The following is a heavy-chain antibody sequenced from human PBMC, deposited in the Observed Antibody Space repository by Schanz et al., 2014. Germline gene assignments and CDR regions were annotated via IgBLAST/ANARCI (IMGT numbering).Heavy chain of an antibody. J-gene: IGHJ4*02. CDR3: ARPPHDSSGYYPFDY. D-gene: IGHD3-22*01. Sequence: EVQLVESGGGLVQPGGSLRLSCAASGFTLSNYAMSWVRQAPGKGLEWVSALSEGGGGTHYADSVRGRFTISRDNSKNTLYLQMNSLRAEDTAVYYCARPPHDSSGYYPFDYWGQGTLVTDSS. V-gene: IGHV3-23*04. CDR2: LSEGGGGT. CDR1: GFTLSNYA.